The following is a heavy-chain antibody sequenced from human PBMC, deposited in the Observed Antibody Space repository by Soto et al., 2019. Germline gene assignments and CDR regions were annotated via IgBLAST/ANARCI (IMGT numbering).Heavy chain of an antibody. Sequence: QVQLVQSGAEVKKPGASVKVSCKASGYIFVNYGIAWVRQAPGQGLEWMGWISPYTGNTHSATKVQGRLTMTTDTSTSTAYMDLGSLTSDDTAVYYCVMVDNYVTPTPQDVCGQGTTVTVSS. CDR1: GYIFVNYG. CDR3: VMVDNYVTPTPQDV. V-gene: IGHV1-18*01. D-gene: IGHD3-16*01. J-gene: IGHJ6*02. CDR2: ISPYTGNT.